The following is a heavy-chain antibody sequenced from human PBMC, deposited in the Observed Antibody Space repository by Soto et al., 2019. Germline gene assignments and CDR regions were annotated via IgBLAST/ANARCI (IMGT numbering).Heavy chain of an antibody. D-gene: IGHD6-19*01. V-gene: IGHV3-48*02. CDR3: ARSVEGHFDY. CDR1: GFRSSIYS. J-gene: IGHJ4*02. Sequence: EVQLVGSGGALVKRGGSLQPSCAASGFRSSIYSRTWFRQAPGKGREWSAYITSDTKTIKYAESVKGRFTISRDNAKNSVYLQMDNLSDEDTAVYYCARSVEGHFDYWGQGTVVTVSS. CDR2: ITSDTKTI.